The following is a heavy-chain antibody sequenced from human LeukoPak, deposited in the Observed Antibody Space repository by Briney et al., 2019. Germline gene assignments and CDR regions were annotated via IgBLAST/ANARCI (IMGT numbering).Heavy chain of an antibody. CDR2: IYTNGRT. CDR3: AGNYGDYPYYYGMDV. CDR1: GGSISSYY. J-gene: IGHJ6*02. D-gene: IGHD4-17*01. V-gene: IGHV4-4*07. Sequence: SETLSLTFTVSGGSISSYYWSWIRQPAGKGLEWIGRIYTNGRTNYNPSLKSRVTMSVDTSKNQFSLKLSSVTAADTAVYYCAGNYGDYPYYYGMDVWGQGTTVTVSS.